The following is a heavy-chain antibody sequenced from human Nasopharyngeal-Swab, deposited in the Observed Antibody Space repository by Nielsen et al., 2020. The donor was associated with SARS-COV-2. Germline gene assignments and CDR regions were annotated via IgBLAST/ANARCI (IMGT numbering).Heavy chain of an antibody. Sequence: GESLKISCKGSGYSFSSYWISWVRQMPGKGLEWMGIIDPSDSYSNYSPSFQGHVTISIDKSLSTAFLQWSSLKASDTAVYYCARHSFYYGSGTVRGMDVWGQGTTVTVSS. CDR1: GYSFSSYW. V-gene: IGHV5-10-1*01. CDR3: ARHSFYYGSGTVRGMDV. CDR2: IDPSDSYS. D-gene: IGHD3-10*01. J-gene: IGHJ6*02.